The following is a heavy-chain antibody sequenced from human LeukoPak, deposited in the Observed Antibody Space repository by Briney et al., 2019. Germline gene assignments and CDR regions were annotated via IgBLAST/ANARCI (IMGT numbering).Heavy chain of an antibody. J-gene: IGHJ4*02. CDR3: ARLRLLIDY. Sequence: SQTLSLTCTVSGGSISSGSYYWGWIRQPPGKGLEWIGSIYYSGSTYYNPSLKSRVTISVDTSKNQFSLKLSSVTAADTAVYYCARLRLLIDYWGQGTLVTVSS. V-gene: IGHV4-39*01. D-gene: IGHD2-15*01. CDR2: IYYSGST. CDR1: GGSISSGSYY.